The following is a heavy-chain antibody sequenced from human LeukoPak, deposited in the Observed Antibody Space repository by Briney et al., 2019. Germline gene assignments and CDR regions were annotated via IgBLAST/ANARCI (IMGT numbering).Heavy chain of an antibody. Sequence: ASVKVSCKASGYTFTGYYMLWVRQAPGQGLEWMGWMNPNSGNTGYAQKFQGRVTMTRNTSISTAYMELSSLRSEDTAVYYCARDYGGDPYYFDYWGQGTLVTVSS. D-gene: IGHD2-21*02. CDR2: MNPNSGNT. V-gene: IGHV1-8*02. CDR3: ARDYGGDPYYFDY. CDR1: GYTFTGYY. J-gene: IGHJ4*02.